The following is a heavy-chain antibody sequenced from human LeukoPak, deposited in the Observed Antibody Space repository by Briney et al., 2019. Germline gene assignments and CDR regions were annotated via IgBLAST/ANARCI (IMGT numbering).Heavy chain of an antibody. CDR2: ISGSGGST. V-gene: IGHV3-23*01. CDR1: GFTFSSYA. Sequence: PGGSLRPSCAASGFTFSSYAMSWVRQAPGKGLEWVSAISGSGGSTYYADSVKGRFTISRDNSKNTLYLQMNSLRAEDTAVYYCANPVGVRGAFDIWGQGTMVTVSS. J-gene: IGHJ3*02. CDR3: ANPVGVRGAFDI. D-gene: IGHD3-10*01.